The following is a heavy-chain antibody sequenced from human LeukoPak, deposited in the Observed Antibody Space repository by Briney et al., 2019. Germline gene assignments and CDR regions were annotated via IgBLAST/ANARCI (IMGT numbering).Heavy chain of an antibody. D-gene: IGHD3-10*01. V-gene: IGHV1-69*05. CDR2: IIPIFGTA. CDR3: ARGPNYYGTSRHKYNWFNP. CDR1: GGTFSSSA. Sequence: SVKVSCKASGGTFSSSAISWVRQAPGQGLEWMGGIIPIFGTANYAQKFQGRVTITTDESTSTAYMELSSLRSEDTAVYYCARGPNYYGTSRHKYNWFNPWGQGTLVTVSS. J-gene: IGHJ5*02.